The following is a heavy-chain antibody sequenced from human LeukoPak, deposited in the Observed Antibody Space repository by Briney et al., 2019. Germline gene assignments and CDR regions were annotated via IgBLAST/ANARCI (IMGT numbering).Heavy chain of an antibody. CDR2: ISSSSTYM. CDR3: AEVARSGY. J-gene: IGHJ4*02. D-gene: IGHD5-12*01. CDR1: GFTFSNYN. Sequence: GGSLRLSCAASGFTFSNYNMNWVRQAPGKGLEWVSSISSSSTYMYHADSVKGRFTISRDNAKNSLYLQMNSLRAEDTAVYYCAEVARSGYWGQGTLVTASS. V-gene: IGHV3-21*01.